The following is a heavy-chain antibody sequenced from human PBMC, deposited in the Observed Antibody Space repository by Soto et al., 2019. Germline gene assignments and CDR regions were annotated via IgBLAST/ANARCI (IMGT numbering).Heavy chain of an antibody. CDR3: AKDRLAGNFDY. Sequence: GGSLRLSCAASGFTFNNYAMSWVRQAPGKGLEWVATISATGGSTYYADSVKGRFTISRDISKNTLYLQMNGLRVEDTAVYYCAKDRLAGNFDYWGQGTQVTVSS. CDR2: ISATGGST. CDR1: GFTFNNYA. J-gene: IGHJ4*02. V-gene: IGHV3-23*01.